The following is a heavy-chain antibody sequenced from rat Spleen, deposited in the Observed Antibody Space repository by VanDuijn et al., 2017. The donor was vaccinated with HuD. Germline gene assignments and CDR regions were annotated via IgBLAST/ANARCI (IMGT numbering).Heavy chain of an antibody. CDR1: GFTFSDYY. V-gene: IGHV5S23*01. D-gene: IGHD1-9*01. CDR2: ISTGGGNT. Sequence: EVQLVESGGGLVQPGRSLKLSCAASGFTFSDYYMAWVRQAPKKGLEWVASISTGGGNTYYRDSVKGRFTISRDNAKSTLYLQMDSLRSEDTATYYCASSYYGYNYGVMDAWGQGASVTVSS. CDR3: ASSYYGYNYGVMDA. J-gene: IGHJ4*01.